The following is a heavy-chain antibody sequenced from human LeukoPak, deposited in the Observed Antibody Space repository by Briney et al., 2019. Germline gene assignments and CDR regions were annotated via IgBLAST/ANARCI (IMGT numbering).Heavy chain of an antibody. CDR1: GYTFTGYY. Sequence: ASVKVSCKASGYTFTGYYMHWVRQAPGQGLEWMGWINPNSGGTNYAQKFQGRVTMTRDTSIGTAYMELSRLTSDDTAVYYCARYSGYESYNWFGPWGQGTLVTVSS. V-gene: IGHV1-2*02. J-gene: IGHJ5*02. D-gene: IGHD5-12*01. CDR2: INPNSGGT. CDR3: ARYSGYESYNWFGP.